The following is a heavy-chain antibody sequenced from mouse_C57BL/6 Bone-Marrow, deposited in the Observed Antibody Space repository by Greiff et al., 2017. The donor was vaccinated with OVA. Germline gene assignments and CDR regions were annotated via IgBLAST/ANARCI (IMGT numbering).Heavy chain of an antibody. CDR3: ASAYYSNYGYAMDY. CDR2: ISSGGSYT. D-gene: IGHD2-5*01. V-gene: IGHV5-6*01. CDR1: GFTFSSYG. Sequence: EVKLVESGGDLVKPGGSLKLSCAASGFTFSSYGMSWVRQTPDKRLEWVATISSGGSYTYYPDSVKGLFTISRDNAKNTLYLQMSSLKSEDTAMYYCASAYYSNYGYAMDYWGQGTSVTVSS. J-gene: IGHJ4*01.